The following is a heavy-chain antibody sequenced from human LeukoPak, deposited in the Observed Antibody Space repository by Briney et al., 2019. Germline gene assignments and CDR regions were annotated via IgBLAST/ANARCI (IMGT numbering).Heavy chain of an antibody. D-gene: IGHD3-10*01. CDR1: GFIVSSDY. V-gene: IGHV3-53*01. J-gene: IGHJ4*02. CDR2: IFGGNTT. Sequence: GGSLRLSCAASGFIVSSDYMSWVRQAPGKGLEWVSVIFGGNTTYYADSVKGRFTISRDNSKNMVYLQMKSLRDEDTAIYYCARRPRGFNYGYYWGQGTRVTVSS. CDR3: ARRPRGFNYGYY.